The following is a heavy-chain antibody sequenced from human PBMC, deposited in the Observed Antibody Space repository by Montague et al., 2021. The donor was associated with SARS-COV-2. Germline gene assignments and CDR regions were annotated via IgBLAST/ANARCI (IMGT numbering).Heavy chain of an antibody. D-gene: IGHD3-10*01. V-gene: IGHV4-39*02. Sequence: SETLSLTCSVSSGSIISNGYFWGWIRQPPGKDLEWIGNIYKSGTTYYNPSLKSRGTISVDTSKNHLSLSLSSVTAADTAVYFCARGMIRGVSTPFDYWGQGSQVTVSS. J-gene: IGHJ4*02. CDR1: SGSIISNGYF. CDR3: ARGMIRGVSTPFDY. CDR2: IYKSGTT.